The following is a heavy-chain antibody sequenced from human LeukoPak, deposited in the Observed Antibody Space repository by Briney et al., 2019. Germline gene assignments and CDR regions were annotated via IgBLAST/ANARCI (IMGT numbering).Heavy chain of an antibody. J-gene: IGHJ5*02. V-gene: IGHV1-8*01. CDR1: GYTFTSYD. CDR2: MNPNSGNT. CDR3: ARDRYFPPQPFDP. Sequence: GASVKVSCKASGYTFTSYDINWVRQATGQGLEWMGWMNPNSGNTGYAQKFQGRVTMTRNTSISTAYMELSSLRSDDTAVYYCARDRYFPPQPFDPWGQGTLVTVSS. D-gene: IGHD3-9*01.